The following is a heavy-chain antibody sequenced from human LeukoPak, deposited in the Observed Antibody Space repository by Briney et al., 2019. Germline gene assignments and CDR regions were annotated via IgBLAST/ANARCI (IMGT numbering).Heavy chain of an antibody. J-gene: IGHJ6*02. V-gene: IGHV4-4*07. Sequence: PSETLSLTCTVSGCSISSYYWSWIRQPAGKGLEWIGRIYTSGSTNYNPSLKSRVTMSVDTSKNQFSLKLSSVTAADTAVYYCARDSPPHLWFGEVFTPLYGMDVWGQGTTVTVSS. CDR2: IYTSGST. D-gene: IGHD3-10*01. CDR1: GCSISSYY. CDR3: ARDSPPHLWFGEVFTPLYGMDV.